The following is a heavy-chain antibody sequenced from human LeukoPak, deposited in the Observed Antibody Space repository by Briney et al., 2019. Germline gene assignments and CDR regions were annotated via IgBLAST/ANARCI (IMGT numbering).Heavy chain of an antibody. D-gene: IGHD6-13*01. J-gene: IGHJ6*03. CDR1: GGSISSYY. Sequence: SETLSLTCTVSGGSISSYYWSWIRQPPGKGLEWIGYIYYSGSTNYNPSLKSRVTISVDTSKNQFSLKLSSVTAADTAVYYCARNGAAAGTSYYYYYMDVWGKGTTVTISS. CDR3: ARNGAAAGTSYYYYYMDV. CDR2: IYYSGST. V-gene: IGHV4-59*01.